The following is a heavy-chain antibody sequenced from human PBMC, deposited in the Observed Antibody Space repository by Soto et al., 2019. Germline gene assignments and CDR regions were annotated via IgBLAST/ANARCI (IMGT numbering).Heavy chain of an antibody. V-gene: IGHV1-69*02. J-gene: IGHJ4*02. Sequence: HVQMVQSGAEVKKPGSSVKVSCKASGDTFSFYTINWVRQAPGLGLEWMGRVNPILSMSNYAQKFQGRVTMTADKSTSTAYMELRSLRSEDTAFYYCATSYGSGYRAFDYWGQGALVTVSS. CDR1: GDTFSFYT. D-gene: IGHD3-10*01. CDR2: VNPILSMS. CDR3: ATSYGSGYRAFDY.